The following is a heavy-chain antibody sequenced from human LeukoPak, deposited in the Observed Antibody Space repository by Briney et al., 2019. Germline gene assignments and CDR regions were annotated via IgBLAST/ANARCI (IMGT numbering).Heavy chain of an antibody. Sequence: GRSLRLSCAASGFTFSSYAMHWVRQAPGKGLEWVAVISYDGSNKYYADSVKGRFTISRDNSKNTLYLQMNSLRAEDTAVYYCARADLRWELLPFDYWGQGTLVTVSS. CDR3: ARADLRWELLPFDY. D-gene: IGHD1-26*01. V-gene: IGHV3-30*04. CDR1: GFTFSSYA. CDR2: ISYDGSNK. J-gene: IGHJ4*02.